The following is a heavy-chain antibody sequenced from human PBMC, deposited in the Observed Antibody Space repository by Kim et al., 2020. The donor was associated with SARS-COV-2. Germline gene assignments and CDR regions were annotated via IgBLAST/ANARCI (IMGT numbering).Heavy chain of an antibody. J-gene: IGHJ5*02. CDR2: ISGSGGST. D-gene: IGHD6-19*01. CDR1: GFTFSSYA. Sequence: GGSLRLSCAASGFTFSSYAMSWVRQAPGKGLEWVSAISGSGGSTYYADSVKGRFTISRDNSKNTLYLQMNSPRAEDTAVYYCAKDGAAVAGTTLGVNWFDPWGQGTLVTVSS. V-gene: IGHV3-23*01. CDR3: AKDGAAVAGTTLGVNWFDP.